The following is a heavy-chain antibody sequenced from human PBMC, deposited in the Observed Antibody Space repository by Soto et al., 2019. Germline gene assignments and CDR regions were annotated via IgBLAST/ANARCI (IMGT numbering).Heavy chain of an antibody. Sequence: GGSLRLSCAASGFTFANYAMYWVRQAPGKGLEWVSTINGGGGRTFYADSVKGRFTISRDNSEGTLFLQMNSLRAEDTALYYCAKNLPSYDYGDLDYWGQGTLVTVSS. CDR3: AKNLPSYDYGDLDY. J-gene: IGHJ4*02. CDR2: INGGGGRT. D-gene: IGHD4-17*01. CDR1: GFTFANYA. V-gene: IGHV3-23*01.